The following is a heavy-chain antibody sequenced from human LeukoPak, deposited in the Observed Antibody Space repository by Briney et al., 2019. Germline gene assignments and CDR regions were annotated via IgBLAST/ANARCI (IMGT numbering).Heavy chain of an antibody. CDR1: GGSISSYY. J-gene: IGHJ5*02. Sequence: PSETLSLTCTVSGGSISSYYWSWIRQPPGKGLEWIGEINHSGSTNYNPSLKSRVTISVDTSKNQFSLKLSSVTAADTAVYYCAREKGRSSSPLIRRFLGWFDPWGQGTLVTVSS. V-gene: IGHV4-34*01. CDR2: INHSGST. D-gene: IGHD6-6*01. CDR3: AREKGRSSSPLIRRFLGWFDP.